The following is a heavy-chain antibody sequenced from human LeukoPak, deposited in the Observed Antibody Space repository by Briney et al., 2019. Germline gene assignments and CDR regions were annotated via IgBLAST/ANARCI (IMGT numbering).Heavy chain of an antibody. V-gene: IGHV3-30*02. CDR1: GFAFNIYG. J-gene: IGHJ4*02. CDR3: AKDLYGSGSYQIRLFDY. CDR2: IRYDASNK. D-gene: IGHD3-10*01. Sequence: GGSLRLSCAASGFAFNIYGMHWVRQAPGKGLEWVAFIRYDASNKFYEDSVKGRFTISRDSSKNTLYLQMNSLRAEDTAVYYCAKDLYGSGSYQIRLFDYWGQGTLVTVSS.